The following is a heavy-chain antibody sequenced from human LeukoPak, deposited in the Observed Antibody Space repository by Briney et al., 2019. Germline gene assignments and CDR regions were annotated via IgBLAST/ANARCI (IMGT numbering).Heavy chain of an antibody. CDR3: ARVYRATPDY. Sequence: PSETLSLTCAVYGGSFSGYYWSWIRQPPGKGLEWIGEINHSGSTNYNPSLKSRVTISVDTSKNQFSLKLSSVTAADTAVYYCARVYRATPDYWGQGTLVTVSS. V-gene: IGHV4-34*01. J-gene: IGHJ4*02. CDR1: GGSFSGYY. D-gene: IGHD5-12*01. CDR2: INHSGST.